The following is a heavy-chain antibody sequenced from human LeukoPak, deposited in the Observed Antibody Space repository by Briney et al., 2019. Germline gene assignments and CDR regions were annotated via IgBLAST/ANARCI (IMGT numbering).Heavy chain of an antibody. D-gene: IGHD6-13*01. J-gene: IGHJ4*02. CDR3: ARVCESSWYYEDDY. CDR1: GFTFSSYA. CDR2: ISYDGSNK. Sequence: HTGRSLRLSCAASGFTFSSYAMHWVRQAPGKGLEWVAVISYDGSNKYYADSVKGRFTISRDNSKNTLYLQMNSLRAEDTAVYYCARVCESSWYYEDDYWGQGTLVTVSS. V-gene: IGHV3-30*01.